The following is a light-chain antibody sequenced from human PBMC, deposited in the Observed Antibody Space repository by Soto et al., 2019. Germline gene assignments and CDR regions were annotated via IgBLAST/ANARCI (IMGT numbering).Light chain of an antibody. CDR3: SSYTGSSTLV. Sequence: QSALTQPASVSGSPGQSITISCTGTSSDVGGYNYVSWYQHHPGKAPKLMIYEVSNRPSGVSDRFSGSKSGYTASLPISGLQAEDEADYYCSSYTGSSTLVFGGGTQLTVL. V-gene: IGLV2-14*01. CDR2: EVS. J-gene: IGLJ7*01. CDR1: SSDVGGYNY.